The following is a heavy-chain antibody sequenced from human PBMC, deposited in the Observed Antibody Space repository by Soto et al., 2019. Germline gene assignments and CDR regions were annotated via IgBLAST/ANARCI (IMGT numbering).Heavy chain of an antibody. D-gene: IGHD6-19*01. CDR1: GYTFTSYY. V-gene: IGHV1-46*01. CDR3: ARERAAVAGTATPFYYYYGMDV. J-gene: IGHJ6*01. CDR2: INPSGGST. Sequence: ASVKVSCKASGYTFTSYYMHWVRQAPGQGLEWMGIINPSGGSTSYAQKFQGRVTMTRDTSTSTVYMELSSLRSEDTAVYYCARERAAVAGTATPFYYYYGMDVWGQGTTVTGSS.